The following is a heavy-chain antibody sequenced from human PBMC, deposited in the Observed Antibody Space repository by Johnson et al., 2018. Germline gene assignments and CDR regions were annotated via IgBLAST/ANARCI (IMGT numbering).Heavy chain of an antibody. Sequence: QVQLVESGGGLVQPGGSLRLSCAASGFIFSSYGMHWVRQAPGKGLEWVTGILFDGRDKHYVDAVKGRFTITRDNSKDTRSLQINNLRPEDTAVYFCAKDQYDSSGSQPFDSWGQGTMVTVSA. J-gene: IGHJ3*01. CDR2: ILFDGRDK. V-gene: IGHV3-30*18. D-gene: IGHD3-22*01. CDR1: GFIFSSYG. CDR3: AKDQYDSSGSQPFDS.